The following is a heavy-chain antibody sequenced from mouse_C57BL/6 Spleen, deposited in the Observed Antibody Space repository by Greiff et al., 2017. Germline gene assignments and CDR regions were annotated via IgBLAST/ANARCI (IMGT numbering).Heavy chain of an antibody. Sequence: VQLQQSGGGLVQPGGSLSLSCAASGFTFTDYYMSWVRQPPGKALEWLGFIRNKANGYTTEYSASVKGRFTISRDNSQSILYLQMNALRAEDSATYYCARTNWGYAMDYWGQGTSVTVSS. J-gene: IGHJ4*01. CDR1: GFTFTDYY. CDR2: IRNKANGYTT. D-gene: IGHD4-1*01. CDR3: ARTNWGYAMDY. V-gene: IGHV7-3*01.